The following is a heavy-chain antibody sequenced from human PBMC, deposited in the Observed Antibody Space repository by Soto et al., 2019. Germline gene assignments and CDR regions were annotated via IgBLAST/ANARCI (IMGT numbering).Heavy chain of an antibody. CDR3: ARGWTTVTFSAFDI. CDR2: INHSGST. CDR1: GGSFSGYY. V-gene: IGHV4-34*01. J-gene: IGHJ3*02. Sequence: ETLSLTCAVYGGSFSGYYWSWIRQPPGKGLEWIGEINHSGSTNYNPSLKSRVTISVDTSKNQFSLKLSSVTAADTAVYYCARGWTTVTFSAFDIWGQGTMV. D-gene: IGHD4-17*01.